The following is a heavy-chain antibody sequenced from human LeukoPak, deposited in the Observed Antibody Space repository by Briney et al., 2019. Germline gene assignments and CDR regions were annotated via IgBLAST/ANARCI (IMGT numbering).Heavy chain of an antibody. Sequence: SETLSLTCTVSGDSISSRSYYWGWIRQPPGKGLEWIGKIYYGRSYQWNSSLKSRVTISVDTSKNQFSLKLSSVTAADTAVYYCATQGSSWHYLEYWGQGTLVTVSS. CDR1: GDSISSRSYY. V-gene: IGHV4-39*01. CDR3: ATQGSSWHYLEY. D-gene: IGHD6-13*01. J-gene: IGHJ4*02. CDR2: IYYGRSY.